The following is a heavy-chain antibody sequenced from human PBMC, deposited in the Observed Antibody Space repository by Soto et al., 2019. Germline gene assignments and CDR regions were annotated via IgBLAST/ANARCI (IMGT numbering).Heavy chain of an antibody. Sequence: SETLSLTCAVYGGSFSGYYWSWIRQPPGKGLEWIGEINHSGSTNYNPSLKSRVTISVDTSKNQFSLKLSSVTAADTAVYYCARGNVESGRYDAFDIWGQGTMVTVSS. CDR3: ARGNVESGRYDAFDI. J-gene: IGHJ3*02. CDR2: INHSGST. CDR1: GGSFSGYY. V-gene: IGHV4-34*01. D-gene: IGHD1-26*01.